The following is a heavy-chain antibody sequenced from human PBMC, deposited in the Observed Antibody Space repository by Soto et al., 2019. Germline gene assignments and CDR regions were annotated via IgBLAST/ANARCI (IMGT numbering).Heavy chain of an antibody. J-gene: IGHJ4*02. V-gene: IGHV3-23*01. CDR3: AKDYSYDSPGYKRFDY. CDR1: VFTFSSYA. D-gene: IGHD3-22*01. Sequence: WWSLRLSCSASVFTFSSYAMSWLRQAPGKGLEWVSAISGSGVSTHYADSVKGRFTISRDNSKNTLYLQMNSPRADDTAVYYCAKDYSYDSPGYKRFDYWGQGTLVTVSS. CDR2: ISGSGVST.